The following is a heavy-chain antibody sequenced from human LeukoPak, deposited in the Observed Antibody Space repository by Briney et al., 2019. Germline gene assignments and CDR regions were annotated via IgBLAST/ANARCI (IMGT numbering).Heavy chain of an antibody. J-gene: IGHJ6*02. Sequence: ASVKVSCKGSGYTFTNYAVHWVRQAPGQRLEWLGWINPGNGDTKYSQNFQGRVTVTSDTSAATAYVELTSLTSEDTAVYYCARERWHCRVNCYSVYYYALDVWGQGTTVTVSS. D-gene: IGHD2-15*01. CDR1: GYTFTNYA. V-gene: IGHV1-3*01. CDR2: INPGNGDT. CDR3: ARERWHCRVNCYSVYYYALDV.